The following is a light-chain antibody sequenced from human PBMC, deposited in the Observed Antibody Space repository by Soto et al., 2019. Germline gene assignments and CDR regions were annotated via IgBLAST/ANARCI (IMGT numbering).Light chain of an antibody. J-gene: IGKJ5*01. CDR3: QQRSNWPIP. CDR1: QSISDT. CDR2: DAS. V-gene: IGKV3-11*01. Sequence: EIVMTQSPATLSVSPGERATLSCRASQSISDTLAWYQQKPGQAPRLLIYDASNRATGIPARFSGSGSGTDFTLTISSLEPEDFAVYYCQQRSNWPIPFGQGTRLEN.